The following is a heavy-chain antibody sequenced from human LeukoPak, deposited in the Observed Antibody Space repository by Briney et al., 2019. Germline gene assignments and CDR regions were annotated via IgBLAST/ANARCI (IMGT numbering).Heavy chain of an antibody. CDR2: IYYSGST. CDR1: GGSISSSSYY. CDR3: ARLGSYHNDRAFDI. J-gene: IGHJ3*02. Sequence: SETLSLTCTVSGGSISSSSYYWGWIRQPPGKGLEWLGSIYYSGSTYYNPSLKSRVTISVDTSKNQFSLKLSSVTAADTAVYYCARLGSYHNDRAFDIWGRGTMVTVSS. D-gene: IGHD3-22*01. V-gene: IGHV4-39*01.